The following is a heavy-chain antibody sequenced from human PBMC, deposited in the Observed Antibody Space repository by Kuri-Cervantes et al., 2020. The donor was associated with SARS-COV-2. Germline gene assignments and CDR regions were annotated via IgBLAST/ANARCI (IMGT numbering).Heavy chain of an antibody. V-gene: IGHV3-48*02. D-gene: IGHD3-22*01. CDR2: ISSSSSTI. J-gene: IGHJ4*02. CDR3: ARDGGGYYDSSGYYGQLGFDY. CDR1: GITFSSYA. Sequence: GGSLRLSCAASGITFSSYAMNWVRQAPGKGLEWVSYISSSSSTIYYADSVKGRFTISRDNARNSLYLQMNSLRDEDTAVYYCARDGGGYYDSSGYYGQLGFDYWGQGTLVTVSS.